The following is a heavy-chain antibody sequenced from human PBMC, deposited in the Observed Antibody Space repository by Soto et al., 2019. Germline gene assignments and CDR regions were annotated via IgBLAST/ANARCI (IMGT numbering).Heavy chain of an antibody. J-gene: IGHJ4*02. CDR1: GFTFNDYW. CDR3: ARGGPYNDGPRGSGVADF. Sequence: EVQLVESGGGLVQPGGSPRLSCEASGFTFNDYWMHWVRRVPGKGLVWVSRIKSDGSSTSYADSVKGRFTISRDNAKNTLYLQMNRLSDDDSAVYYCARGGPYNDGPRGSGVADFLGQGTLVTFSS. V-gene: IGHV3-74*01. D-gene: IGHD3-3*01. CDR2: IKSDGSST.